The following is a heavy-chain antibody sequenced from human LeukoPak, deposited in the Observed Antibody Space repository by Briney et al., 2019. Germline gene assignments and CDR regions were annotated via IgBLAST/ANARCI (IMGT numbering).Heavy chain of an antibody. J-gene: IGHJ3*02. D-gene: IGHD3-22*01. CDR1: GFTFSSYE. Sequence: PGGSLRLSCAASGFTFSSYEMNWVRQAPGKGLEWVSSISSSSSYIYYADSVKGRFTISRDNAKNSLYLQMNSLRAEDTAVYYCARETPYYDSRNDAFDIWGQGTMVTVSS. CDR2: ISSSSSYI. V-gene: IGHV3-21*01. CDR3: ARETPYYDSRNDAFDI.